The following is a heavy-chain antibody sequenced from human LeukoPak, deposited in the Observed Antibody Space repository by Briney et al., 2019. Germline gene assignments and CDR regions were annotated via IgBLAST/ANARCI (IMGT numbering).Heavy chain of an antibody. CDR3: ARLVDYGSSFFDY. J-gene: IGHJ4*02. D-gene: IGHD4/OR15-4a*01. CDR2: IYYTGST. CDR1: GGSISSSSYY. V-gene: IGHV4-39*01. Sequence: SETLSLTCTVSGGSISSSSYYWGWIRQPPGKGLEWIGSIYYTGSTYYNPSLKSRVTISVDTSKNQFSLKLTSVTAADTAFYFCARLVDYGSSFFDYWGQGILVTVSS.